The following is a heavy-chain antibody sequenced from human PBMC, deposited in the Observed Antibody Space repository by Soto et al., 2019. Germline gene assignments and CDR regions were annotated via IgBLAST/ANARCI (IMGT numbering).Heavy chain of an antibody. CDR2: ISWDSSTI. J-gene: IGHJ4*02. D-gene: IGHD2-15*01. Sequence: EVQLVESGGGLVQPGRSLRLSCAASGFTFDNCGMHWVRQAPGKGLEWVAGISWDSSTIGYADSVKGRFIISRDDAKNSLYLQMDSLSGEDTALYYCVQGRYPTMATPLDHWGQGTQVIVSS. V-gene: IGHV3-9*01. CDR1: GFTFDNCG. CDR3: VQGRYPTMATPLDH.